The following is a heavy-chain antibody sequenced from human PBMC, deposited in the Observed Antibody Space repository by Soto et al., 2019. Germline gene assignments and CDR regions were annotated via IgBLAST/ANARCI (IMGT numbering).Heavy chain of an antibody. CDR3: ARGPAVLLWFGESTDAFDI. J-gene: IGHJ3*02. CDR2: ISSSSSTI. D-gene: IGHD3-10*01. CDR1: GFTFSSYS. V-gene: IGHV3-48*02. Sequence: GGSLRLSCAASGFTFSSYSMNWVRQAPGKGLEWVSYISSSSSTIYYADSVKGRFTISRDNAKNSLYLQMNSLRDEDTAVYYCARGPAVLLWFGESTDAFDIWGQGTMVTVSS.